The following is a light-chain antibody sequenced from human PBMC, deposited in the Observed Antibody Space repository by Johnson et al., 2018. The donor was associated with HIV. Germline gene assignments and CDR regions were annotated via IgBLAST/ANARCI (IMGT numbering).Light chain of an antibody. J-gene: IGLJ1*01. V-gene: IGLV1-51*01. CDR3: GTWDNSLSAYV. Sequence: QSVLTQPPSVSAAPGQKVTISCSGSSSNIGNNYVSWYQQLPGTAPKLLIYDNNKRPSGIPDRFSGSKSGTAATLGSTGLQTGDEADYYCGTWDNSLSAYVFGTGTKVTVL. CDR2: DNN. CDR1: SSNIGNNY.